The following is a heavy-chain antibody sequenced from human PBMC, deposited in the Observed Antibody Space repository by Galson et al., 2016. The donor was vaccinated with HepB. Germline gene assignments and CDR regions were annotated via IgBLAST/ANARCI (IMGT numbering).Heavy chain of an antibody. J-gene: IGHJ4*02. CDR1: GFNFSSYA. CDR2: ISYDGSNK. D-gene: IGHD2-15*01. V-gene: IGHV3-30-3*01. CDR3: ARGYCSGGRCYGMGSLKFGAEIFEFDY. Sequence: SLRLSCAAFGFNFSSYAMHWVRQAPGKGLEWVAVISYDGSNKYYADSVKGRFTISRDNSKNTLYVQMNSLRAEDTAVYYCARGYCSGGRCYGMGSLKFGAEIFEFDYWGQGTLVTVSS.